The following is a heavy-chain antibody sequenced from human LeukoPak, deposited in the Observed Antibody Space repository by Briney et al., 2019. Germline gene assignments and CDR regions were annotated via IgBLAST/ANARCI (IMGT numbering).Heavy chain of an antibody. CDR2: MEKELNGYAT. CDR1: GFTFSDSS. CDR3: TRDSGTYNWLDP. V-gene: IGHV3-73*01. Sequence: GGSLRLSCAASGFTFSDSSIHWVRQASGKGLEWIGLMEKELNGYATAYAASVRGRFTISRDDSQNTAYLQMDSLKTEDTALYYCTRDSGTYNWLDPWGQGTLVTVSS. D-gene: IGHD1-26*01. J-gene: IGHJ5*02.